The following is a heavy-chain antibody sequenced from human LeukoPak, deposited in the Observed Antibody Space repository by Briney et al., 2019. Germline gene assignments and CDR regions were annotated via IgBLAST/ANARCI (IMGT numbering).Heavy chain of an antibody. CDR1: GFTFDDCA. V-gene: IGHV3-9*01. Sequence: PGRSLRLSCAASGFTFDDCAMHWVRQAPGKGLEWVSGISWNSGSIGYADSVKGRFTISRDNAKNSLYLQMNSLRAEDTALYYCAKDTYYYGSGTHDGAFDIWGQGTMVTVSS. J-gene: IGHJ3*02. D-gene: IGHD3-10*01. CDR2: ISWNSGSI. CDR3: AKDTYYYGSGTHDGAFDI.